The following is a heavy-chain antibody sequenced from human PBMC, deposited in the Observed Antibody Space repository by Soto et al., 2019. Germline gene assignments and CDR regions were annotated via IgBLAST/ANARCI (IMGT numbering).Heavy chain of an antibody. CDR1: GRSVNTGDKY. V-gene: IGHV4-30-4*01. CDR2: IYHTGNN. CDR3: AREPLDGMDV. Sequence: VQLHQSGPGLVKPSQTLSLECTVIGRSVNTGDKYWSWFRQSTGRGLEWIGYIYHTGNNFYNRALESRVTMSVDASKNQFSMTLTSVTAADTAVYFCAREPLDGMDVWGKGTKVTVSS. J-gene: IGHJ6*04.